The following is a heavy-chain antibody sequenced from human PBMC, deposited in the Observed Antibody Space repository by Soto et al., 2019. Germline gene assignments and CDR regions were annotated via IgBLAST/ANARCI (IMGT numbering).Heavy chain of an antibody. D-gene: IGHD5-12*01. CDR3: ARDLVPGYTGFSDY. CDR2: ISAYNGNT. J-gene: IGHJ4*02. Sequence: ASVKVSCKASGYTFTSYGISWVRQAPGQGLEWMGWISAYNGNTNFAQKLQGRVSLTTDTSSTTAYMELRSLTSDDTAVYYCARDLVPGYTGFSDYWGQGTLVTVSS. V-gene: IGHV1-18*01. CDR1: GYTFTSYG.